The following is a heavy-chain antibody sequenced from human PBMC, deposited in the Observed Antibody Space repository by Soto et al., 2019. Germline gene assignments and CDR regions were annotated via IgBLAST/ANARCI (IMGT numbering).Heavy chain of an antibody. CDR1: GYTFTSYG. CDR3: ARERGIYALDY. CDR2: ISAYNGNT. J-gene: IGHJ4*02. V-gene: IGHV1-18*01. Sequence: QVQLVQSGAEVKKPGASVKVSCKASGYTFTSYGIIWVRQAPGQGLEWMGWISAYNGNTNYAQKVQGRVTMTTDTSTGSADMELRSLTPYDTPVYYCARERGIYALDYWGQATLVTVSS. D-gene: IGHD6-13*01.